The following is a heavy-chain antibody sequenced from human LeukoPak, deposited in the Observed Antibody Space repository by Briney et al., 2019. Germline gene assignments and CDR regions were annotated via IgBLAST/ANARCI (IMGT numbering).Heavy chain of an antibody. D-gene: IGHD1-26*01. CDR3: VKSGGYGLIDY. J-gene: IGHJ4*02. CDR1: GASISGSGFY. Sequence: RPSETLSLTCAVSGASISGSGFYLGWIRQPPGKGLEWIGNVYYTGGTYYNASLQSRVTISIDMSKNQFSLRLKSVTAADTAMYYCVKSGGYGLIDYWGQGTLVTVS. CDR2: VYYTGGT. V-gene: IGHV4-39*01.